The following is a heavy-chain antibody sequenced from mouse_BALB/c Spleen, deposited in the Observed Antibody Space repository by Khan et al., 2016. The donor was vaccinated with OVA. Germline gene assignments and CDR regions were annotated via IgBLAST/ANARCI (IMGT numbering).Heavy chain of an antibody. CDR3: ARGGYDYIAY. CDR2: IYPGDGET. CDR1: GYAFSSYW. Sequence: QVQLQQSGAELVRPGSSVKISCKASGYAFSSYWMNWVKQRPGQGLEWIGQIYPGDGETKYNGKFKGKVTLTADKSSSTAYMQLSNLTSEDSAVDFYARGGYDYIAYWGQGTLVTVSA. V-gene: IGHV1-80*01. J-gene: IGHJ3*01. D-gene: IGHD2-14*01.